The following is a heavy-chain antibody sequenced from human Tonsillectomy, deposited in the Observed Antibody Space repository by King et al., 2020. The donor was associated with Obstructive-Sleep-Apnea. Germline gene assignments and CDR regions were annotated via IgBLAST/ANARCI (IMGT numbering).Heavy chain of an antibody. CDR1: GFTFSSFA. CDR3: ARSEYDDYVWGSFDI. CDR2: ISNNARKK. D-gene: IGHD3-16*01. Sequence: VQLVESGGGVVQPGRSLRLSCAASGFTFSSFAMHWVRQAPGKGLEWVTFISNNARKKYYADSVKGRFTISRENSKNTLYLQMNSLTAEDTAIYYCARSEYDDYVWGSFDIWGQGTMVTVSS. J-gene: IGHJ3*02. V-gene: IGHV3-30*04.